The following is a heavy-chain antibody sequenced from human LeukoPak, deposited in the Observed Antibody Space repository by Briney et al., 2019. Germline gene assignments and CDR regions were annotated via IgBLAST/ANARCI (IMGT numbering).Heavy chain of an antibody. J-gene: IGHJ3*02. Sequence: GGSLRLSCAASGFTFSSYGIHWVRQAPGKGLEWVAFIRYDGSNKYYADSVKGRFTISRDNSKNTLYLQMNSLRAEDTAVYYCARGKHYHILTGYYRNDAFDIWGQGTMVTVSS. CDR3: ARGKHYHILTGYYRNDAFDI. CDR2: IRYDGSNK. CDR1: GFTFSSYG. D-gene: IGHD3-9*01. V-gene: IGHV3-30*02.